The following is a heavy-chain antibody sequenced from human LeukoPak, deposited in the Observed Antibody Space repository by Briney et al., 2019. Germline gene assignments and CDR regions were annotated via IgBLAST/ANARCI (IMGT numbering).Heavy chain of an antibody. CDR2: ISWNSGSI. CDR1: GFTFDDYA. J-gene: IGHJ4*02. D-gene: IGHD4-17*01. CDR3: ATGTDYALDY. Sequence: PGGSLRLSCAASGFTFDDYAMHWVRQAPGKGLEWVSGISWNSGSIGYADSVKGPFTISRDNAKNSLYLQMNSLRAEDTALYYCATGTDYALDYWGQGTLVTVSS. V-gene: IGHV3-9*01.